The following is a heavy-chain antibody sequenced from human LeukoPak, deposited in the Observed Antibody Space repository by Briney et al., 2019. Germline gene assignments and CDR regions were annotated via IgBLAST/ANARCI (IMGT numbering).Heavy chain of an antibody. J-gene: IGHJ4*02. CDR1: GYTFTSFD. V-gene: IGHV1-8*01. Sequence: SVKVSCKASGYTFTSFDFNWVRQATGQGPEWMGWMSPNSGDTGYAQKFQDRVTMTRNTSISTAYMELSSLRSDDTAVYYCARGPPNWGYDYWGPGTLVTVSS. CDR2: MSPNSGDT. CDR3: ARGPPNWGYDY. D-gene: IGHD7-27*01.